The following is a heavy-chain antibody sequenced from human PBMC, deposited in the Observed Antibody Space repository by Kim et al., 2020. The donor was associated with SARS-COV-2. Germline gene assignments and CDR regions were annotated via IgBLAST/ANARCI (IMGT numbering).Heavy chain of an antibody. CDR3: ARGTGTTKNY. CDR1: GFTFSSYW. V-gene: IGHV3-74*01. D-gene: IGHD1-7*01. CDR2: ITSDGSSA. J-gene: IGHJ4*02. Sequence: GGSLRLSCAASGFTFSSYWMHWVRQAPGKGLVLLSRITSDGSSASYADSVKGRFTISRDNAKNTLYLQMNSLRAEDTALYYCARGTGTTKNYWGQGTLVT.